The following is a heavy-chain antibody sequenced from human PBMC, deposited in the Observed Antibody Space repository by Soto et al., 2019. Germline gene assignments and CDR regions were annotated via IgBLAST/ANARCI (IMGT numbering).Heavy chain of an antibody. Sequence: GASVKVSCKASGNIFTRYYIHWVRQAPGQGLEWMGIVNPSGGTTTYAQRFQGRVTMTRDTSTSTVYMELSSLGSEDTAVYYCARAREGNYGYDSCPVVVELYYSMDVWGPGTTVTVSS. J-gene: IGHJ6*02. CDR2: VNPSGGTT. V-gene: IGHV1-46*01. D-gene: IGHD5-18*01. CDR1: GNIFTRYY. CDR3: ARAREGNYGYDSCPVVVELYYSMDV.